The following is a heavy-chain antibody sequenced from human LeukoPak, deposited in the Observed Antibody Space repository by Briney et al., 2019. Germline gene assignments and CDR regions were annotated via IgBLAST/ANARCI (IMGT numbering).Heavy chain of an antibody. D-gene: IGHD3-9*01. CDR3: ARATTYYDILTGYSDAFDI. CDR1: GGSISSYY. Sequence: SETLSLTCTVSGGSISSYYWSWIRQPPGKGLEWIGYIYYSGSTNYNPSLKSRVTISVDTSKNQFSLKLSSVTAADTAVYYCARATTYYDILTGYSDAFDIWGQGTMVTVSS. CDR2: IYYSGST. J-gene: IGHJ3*02. V-gene: IGHV4-59*01.